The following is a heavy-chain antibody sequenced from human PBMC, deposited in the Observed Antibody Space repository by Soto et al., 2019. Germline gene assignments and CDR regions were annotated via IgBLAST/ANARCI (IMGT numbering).Heavy chain of an antibody. CDR2: ISASGDAT. J-gene: IGHJ4*02. CDR1: GFTFSDFG. CDR3: AKKVTIYAVDPADY. D-gene: IGHD3-3*01. Sequence: WGSLRLSCAASGFTFSDFGMSWVRQAPGNGLEWVSVISASGDATYYSASVKGRFTLSRDNSKNTLYLQMNSLTVADTAVYYCAKKVTIYAVDPADYWGQGTQVTVSS. V-gene: IGHV3-23*01.